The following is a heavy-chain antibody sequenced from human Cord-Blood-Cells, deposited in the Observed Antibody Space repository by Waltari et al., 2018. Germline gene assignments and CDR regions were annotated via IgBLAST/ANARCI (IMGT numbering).Heavy chain of an antibody. V-gene: IGHV1-69*01. CDR3: ARVEGCSGGSCYYYFDY. CDR1: GGTFSSYA. D-gene: IGHD2-15*01. CDR2: IIPIFGTA. J-gene: IGHJ4*02. Sequence: QVQLVQSGAEVKKPGSSVKVSCKASGGTFSSYAISWVRQAPGQGLEWMGGIIPIFGTANYAQKFQGRVTITADESTSTAYMELSSLRSEDTAVYYCARVEGCSGGSCYYYFDYWGQGTLVTVSS.